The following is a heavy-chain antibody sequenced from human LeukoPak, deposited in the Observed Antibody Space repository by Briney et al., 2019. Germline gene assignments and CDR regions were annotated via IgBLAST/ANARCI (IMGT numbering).Heavy chain of an antibody. Sequence: GGSLRLSCAASGFTFSSYWMSWVRQAPGKGLEWVANIKQDGSEKYYVDSVKGRFTISRDNAKNSLYLQMNSLRAEDTVVYYCARAGPLIVTYDFDYWGQGTLVAVSS. J-gene: IGHJ4*02. V-gene: IGHV3-7*01. CDR2: IKQDGSEK. CDR1: GFTFSSYW. CDR3: ARAGPLIVTYDFDY. D-gene: IGHD3-22*01.